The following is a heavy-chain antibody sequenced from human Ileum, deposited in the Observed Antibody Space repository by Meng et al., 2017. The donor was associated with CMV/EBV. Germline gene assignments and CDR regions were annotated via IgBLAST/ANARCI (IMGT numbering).Heavy chain of an antibody. CDR1: GYTFTSNN. V-gene: IGHV7-4-1*02. Sequence: QVQLVQSGSELKKPGAPVTVSCKASGYTFTSNNMIWVRQAPGKGPEWMGWIDTNTGNPTYAQGFTGRFVFSFDISVSTAYLQISSLKAEDTAVYYCARDGLSGRYFDYWGQGTLVTVSS. CDR3: ARDGLSGRYFDY. J-gene: IGHJ4*02. D-gene: IGHD1-26*01. CDR2: IDTNTGNP.